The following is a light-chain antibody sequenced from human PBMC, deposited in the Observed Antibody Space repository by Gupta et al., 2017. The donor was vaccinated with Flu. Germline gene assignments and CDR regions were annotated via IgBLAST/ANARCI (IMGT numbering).Light chain of an antibody. CDR1: QGVTNY. CDR2: DAS. J-gene: IGKJ1*01. Sequence: VLTQSPVTLSLSPGERATLSCRASQGVTNYLAWYQQKPGQAPRLLIYDASNRATGIPARFSGSGSGTDVTLTISSLEPEDFAVYYCQHRTFGQGTKVEIK. CDR3: QHRT. V-gene: IGKV3-11*01.